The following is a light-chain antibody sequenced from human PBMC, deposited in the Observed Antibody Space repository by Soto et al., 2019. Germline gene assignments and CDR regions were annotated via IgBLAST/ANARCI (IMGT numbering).Light chain of an antibody. J-gene: IGKJ1*01. CDR1: QTISTS. Sequence: DIQMTQSPSTLSAFVGDRVTITCRASQTISTSLAWYQQKPGRPPKLLIYLASSLQSGVPARFSGSGSATEFTLSLNSLQPDDFETYYCQQYGTSSRTFGQGTKV. CDR2: LAS. CDR3: QQYGTSSRT. V-gene: IGKV1-5*03.